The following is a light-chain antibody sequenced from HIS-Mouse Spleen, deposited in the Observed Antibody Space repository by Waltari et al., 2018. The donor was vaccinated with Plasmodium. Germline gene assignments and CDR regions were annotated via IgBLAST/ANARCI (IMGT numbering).Light chain of an antibody. J-gene: IGLJ1*01. CDR1: SSDVGSYNL. Sequence: QSALTQPASVSGSPGQSITISCTGTSSDVGSYNLVSWYQQHPGKASKLMIYEGSKRPSGVSYRFPGSKSGNTASLTISGLQAEDEADYYCCSYAGSSTYVFGTGTKVTVL. CDR2: EGS. CDR3: CSYAGSSTYV. V-gene: IGLV2-23*01.